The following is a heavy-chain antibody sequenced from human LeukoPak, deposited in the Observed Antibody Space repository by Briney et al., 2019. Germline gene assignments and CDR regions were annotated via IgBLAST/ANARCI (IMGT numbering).Heavy chain of an antibody. V-gene: IGHV3-11*04. D-gene: IGHD3-22*01. CDR1: GFTFSDSY. CDR2: ISSTAYTI. Sequence: GGSLRLSCAASGFTFSDSYMTWIRQAPGKGLEWVSYISSTAYTIFYADSVKGRFTISRDNAKNSLYLQMNSLRAEDTAIYYCARVDYDRSGEDANAEYFQHWGQGTLVTVSS. CDR3: ARVDYDRSGEDANAEYFQH. J-gene: IGHJ1*01.